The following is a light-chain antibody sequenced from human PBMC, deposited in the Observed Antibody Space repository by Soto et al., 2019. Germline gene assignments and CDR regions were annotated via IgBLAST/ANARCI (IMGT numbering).Light chain of an antibody. V-gene: IGKV1-39*01. J-gene: IGKJ3*01. CDR2: AAS. Sequence: DIQMTQSPSSLSASVGDRVTITCRASQSISSYLNWYQQKPRKAPKLLIYAASSLQSGVPSRFSGSGSGTDVTLTISSLQPEDFAPYYCQQSYSTPFTFGPGTKVDIK. CDR3: QQSYSTPFT. CDR1: QSISSY.